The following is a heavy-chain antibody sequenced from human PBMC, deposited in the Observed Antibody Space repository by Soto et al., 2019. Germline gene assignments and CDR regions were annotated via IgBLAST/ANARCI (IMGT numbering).Heavy chain of an antibody. CDR1: GFTFSSYA. V-gene: IGHV3-23*01. CDR3: AKDRKQWLAPRVNWFDP. J-gene: IGHJ5*02. CDR2: ISGSGGST. Sequence: GGSLRLSCAASGFTFSSYAMSWVRQAPGKGLEWVSAISGSGGSTYYADSVKGRFTISRGNSKNTLYLQMNSLRAEDTAVYYCAKDRKQWLAPRVNWFDPWGQGTLVTVSS. D-gene: IGHD6-19*01.